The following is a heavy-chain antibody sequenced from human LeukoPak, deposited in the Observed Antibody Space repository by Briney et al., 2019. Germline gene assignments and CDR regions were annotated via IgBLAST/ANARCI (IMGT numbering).Heavy chain of an antibody. J-gene: IGHJ6*02. D-gene: IGHD3-22*01. Sequence: SETLSLTCTVSGGSISSSSYYWGWIRQPPGKGLEWIGSIYYSGSTYYNPSLKSRVTISVDTSKKQISLKLSSVTAADTAVYYCARVVSRDYYYGMDVWGQGTTVTVSS. V-gene: IGHV4-39*07. CDR3: ARVVSRDYYYGMDV. CDR2: IYYSGST. CDR1: GGSISSSSYY.